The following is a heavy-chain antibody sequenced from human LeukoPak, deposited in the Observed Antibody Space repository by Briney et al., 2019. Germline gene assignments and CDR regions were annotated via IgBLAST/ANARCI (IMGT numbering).Heavy chain of an antibody. CDR1: GFAFSRSG. Sequence: GGSLRLSCAASGFAFSRSGMHWVRQAPGKGLEWVAVVWYDGSNKHYADSVKGRFTISRDNSNNTLYLQMNGLRAEDTAVYYCARDPKYSNSWFFDYWGQGTLVTVSS. CDR3: ARDPKYSNSWFFDY. V-gene: IGHV3-33*01. CDR2: VWYDGSNK. J-gene: IGHJ4*02. D-gene: IGHD6-13*01.